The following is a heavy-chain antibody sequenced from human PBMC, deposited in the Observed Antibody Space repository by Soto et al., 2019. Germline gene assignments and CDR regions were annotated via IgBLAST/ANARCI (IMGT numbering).Heavy chain of an antibody. D-gene: IGHD3-22*01. CDR1: GGSFIGHS. V-gene: IGHV4-34*01. CDR3: STRAYDTTGYYRFDP. Sequence: TSETLSLTCAVYGGSFIGHSWTWSRQSPGKGLEWIGDINHSGRVNYSPSLKSRVTISLDTSKNQFSLTLSAVTAADTAMYYCSTRAYDTTGYYRFDPWGQGTLVTVSS. CDR2: INHSGRV. J-gene: IGHJ5*01.